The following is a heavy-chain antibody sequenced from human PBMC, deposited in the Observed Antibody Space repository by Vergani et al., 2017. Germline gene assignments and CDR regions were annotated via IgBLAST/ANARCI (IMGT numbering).Heavy chain of an antibody. J-gene: IGHJ5*02. CDR1: GFTFNQYG. Sequence: QVQLVESGGGVVQPGRSLRLSCAASGFTFNQYGMHWVRQAPGKGLEWVAVTWYDGNNKQYADSVKGRFNISRDNSKSTMYLQMNSLRDEDTGVYYCARDFRLLYNRFDDWGQGTLVTVSS. D-gene: IGHD1-14*01. CDR3: ARDFRLLYNRFDD. V-gene: IGHV3-33*01. CDR2: TWYDGNNK.